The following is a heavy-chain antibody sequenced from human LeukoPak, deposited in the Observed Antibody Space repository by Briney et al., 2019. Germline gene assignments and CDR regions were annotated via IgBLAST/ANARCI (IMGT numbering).Heavy chain of an antibody. CDR1: GFTFDDYG. Sequence: QPGGSLRLSCAASGFTFDDYGMSWVRQAPGKGLEWVSGINWNGGSTGYADSVKGRFTISRDNAKNSLYLQMNSLRAEDTALYYCARSRGGIAAAGRFDYWGQGTLVTVSS. V-gene: IGHV3-20*04. D-gene: IGHD6-13*01. J-gene: IGHJ4*02. CDR3: ARSRGGIAAAGRFDY. CDR2: INWNGGST.